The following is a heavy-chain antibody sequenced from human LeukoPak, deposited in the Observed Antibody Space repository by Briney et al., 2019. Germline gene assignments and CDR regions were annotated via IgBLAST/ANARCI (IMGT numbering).Heavy chain of an antibody. D-gene: IGHD2-15*01. Sequence: ASVKVSCKASGYAFTSYDINWVRQATGQGLEWMGWMNPNSGNTGYVQKFQGRVTMTRNTSISTAYMELSSLRSEDTAVYYCARFRGCSGGSCPVYYYYYYMDVWGKGTTVTVSS. CDR3: ARFRGCSGGSCPVYYYYYYMDV. CDR1: GYAFTSYD. J-gene: IGHJ6*03. V-gene: IGHV1-8*01. CDR2: MNPNSGNT.